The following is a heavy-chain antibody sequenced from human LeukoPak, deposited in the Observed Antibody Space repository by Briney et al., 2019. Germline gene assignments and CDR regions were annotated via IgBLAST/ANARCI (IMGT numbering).Heavy chain of an antibody. Sequence: SETLSLTCTVSGGSLSSDYWSWLRQTPGEGLEWIGYVSYGGSTNYNPSLKSRVTISLDTSKNQFSLKLSSVTAADTAVYYCARDTGPYYYYGMDVWGQGTTVTVSS. J-gene: IGHJ6*02. CDR2: VSYGGST. CDR3: ARDTGPYYYYGMDV. CDR1: GGSLSSDY. V-gene: IGHV4-59*12.